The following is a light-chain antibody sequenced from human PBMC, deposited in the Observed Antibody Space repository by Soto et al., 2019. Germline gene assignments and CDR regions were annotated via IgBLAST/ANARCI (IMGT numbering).Light chain of an antibody. CDR1: QSVSSSH. Sequence: EVELTQSPGTLSLSPGERATLSCRASQSVSSSHLAWYQQKRGQAPRLLIYDISTRATGIPDRFSGSGSGTDFTLTISRLEPEDFAVYHCQQYGASPWTFGQGTKVEVK. CDR3: QQYGASPWT. V-gene: IGKV3-20*01. CDR2: DIS. J-gene: IGKJ1*01.